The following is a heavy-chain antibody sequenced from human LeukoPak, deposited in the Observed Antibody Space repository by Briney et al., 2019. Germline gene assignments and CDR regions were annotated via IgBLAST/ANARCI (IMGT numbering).Heavy chain of an antibody. CDR3: AKDRGLDDFWSGYGGYMDV. Sequence: GGSLRLSCAASRFTFADYAMHWVRQAPGKGLEWVSLISWDGGSTYYADSVKGRFTIPRDNSKNSLYLQMNSLRAEDTALYYCAKDRGLDDFWSGYGGYMDVWGKGTTVTVSS. CDR1: RFTFADYA. CDR2: ISWDGGST. J-gene: IGHJ6*03. D-gene: IGHD3-3*01. V-gene: IGHV3-43D*03.